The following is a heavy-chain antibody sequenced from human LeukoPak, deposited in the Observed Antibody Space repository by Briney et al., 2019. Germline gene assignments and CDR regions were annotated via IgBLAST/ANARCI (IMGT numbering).Heavy chain of an antibody. V-gene: IGHV3-23*01. J-gene: IGHJ4*02. D-gene: IGHD6-19*01. Sequence: GGSLRLSCAASAFAFSSYAMSWVRQAPGKGLEWVSAIGGSGTNTYYADSVMGRFTISRDNSKNTLYLQMNSLRAEDTAVYYCAKDRLSSGPRGFFDYWGQGTLVTVSS. CDR1: AFAFSSYA. CDR2: IGGSGTNT. CDR3: AKDRLSSGPRGFFDY.